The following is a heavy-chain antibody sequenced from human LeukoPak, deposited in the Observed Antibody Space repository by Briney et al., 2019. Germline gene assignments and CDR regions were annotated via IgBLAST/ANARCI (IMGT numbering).Heavy chain of an antibody. Sequence: SETLSLTCAVYGTSFSAHYWNRIRQSPEKGLEWIGEISHSGSTDYNPSLKSRVTMSADKSKNQFSLKVNSATAADTAVYYCAREGTGEGITWFDPWGQGTLVTVSS. CDR3: AREGTGEGITWFDP. CDR1: GTSFSAHY. V-gene: IGHV4-34*01. J-gene: IGHJ5*02. D-gene: IGHD3-3*01. CDR2: ISHSGST.